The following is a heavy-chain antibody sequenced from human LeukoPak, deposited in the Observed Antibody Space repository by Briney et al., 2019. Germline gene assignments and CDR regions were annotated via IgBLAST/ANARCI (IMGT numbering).Heavy chain of an antibody. CDR1: GFTFSNYA. V-gene: IGHV3-23*01. J-gene: IGHJ4*02. CDR3: AKDYCSGGACYFFDY. Sequence: PGGSLRLSCAASGFTFSNYAMHWVRQPPGKGLEWVSTISSGGGSTYYADSVKGRFTISRDDSKNTLYLQLNSLRGEDTAAYYCAKDYCSGGACYFFDYWGQGTLVIVSS. CDR2: ISSGGGST. D-gene: IGHD2-15*01.